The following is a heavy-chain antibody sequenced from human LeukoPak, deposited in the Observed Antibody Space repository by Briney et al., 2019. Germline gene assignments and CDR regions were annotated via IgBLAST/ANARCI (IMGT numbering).Heavy chain of an antibody. CDR3: ARDRSMVRGVIIRRREKAPEIDY. Sequence: GASVKVSCKASGYTFTGYYMHWVRQAPGQGLEWMGWISAYNGNTNYAQKLQGRVTMTADTSTSTAYMELRSLRSDDTAVYYCARDRSMVRGVIIRRREKAPEIDYWGQGTLVAVSS. CDR2: ISAYNGNT. V-gene: IGHV1-18*04. D-gene: IGHD3-10*01. CDR1: GYTFTGYY. J-gene: IGHJ4*02.